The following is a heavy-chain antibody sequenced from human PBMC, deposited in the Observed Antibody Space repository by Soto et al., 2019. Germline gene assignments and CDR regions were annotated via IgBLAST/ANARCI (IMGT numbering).Heavy chain of an antibody. J-gene: IGHJ6*02. Sequence: TLSLTCTVSGGSVSSGSYYWSWIRQPPGKGLEWIGYIYYSGSTNYNPSLKSRVTISVDTSKNQFSLKLSSVTAADTAVYYCARDSTVTTIYYYYGMDVWGQGTTVTVS. CDR3: ARDSTVTTIYYYYGMDV. CDR1: GGSVSSGSYY. CDR2: IYYSGST. V-gene: IGHV4-61*01. D-gene: IGHD4-17*01.